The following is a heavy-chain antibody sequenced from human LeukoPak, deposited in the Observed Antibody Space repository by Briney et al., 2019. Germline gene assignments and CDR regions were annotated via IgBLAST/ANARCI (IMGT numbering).Heavy chain of an antibody. CDR3: ARVLPYDYVWGSLDY. CDR1: GFTFSSYG. J-gene: IGHJ4*02. V-gene: IGHV3-30*02. D-gene: IGHD3-16*01. Sequence: GGSLRLSCAASGFTFSSYGMHWVRQAPGKGLEWVAFIRYDGSNKYYADSVKGRFTISRDNSKNTLYLQMNSLRAEDTAVYYCARVLPYDYVWGSLDYWGQGTLVTVSS. CDR2: IRYDGSNK.